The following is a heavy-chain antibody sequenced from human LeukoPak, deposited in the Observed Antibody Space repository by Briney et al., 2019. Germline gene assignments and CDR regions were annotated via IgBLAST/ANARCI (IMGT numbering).Heavy chain of an antibody. J-gene: IGHJ6*03. V-gene: IGHV4-4*07. D-gene: IGHD6-19*01. Sequence: SETLSLTCTVYGGSVSSYYWSWIRLPAGKGVEWIGRVFVTGSPDYSPSLKSRVTISLDASKNQLFLRLASVTAADTAVYYCVRDYSSGWPMTYYNPYIDLWGYGTMVTVSS. CDR1: GGSVSSYY. CDR2: VFVTGSP. CDR3: VRDYSSGWPMTYYNPYIDL.